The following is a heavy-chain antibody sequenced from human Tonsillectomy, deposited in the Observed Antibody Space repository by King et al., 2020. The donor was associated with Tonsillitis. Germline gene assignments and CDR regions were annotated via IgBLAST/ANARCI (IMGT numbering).Heavy chain of an antibody. CDR1: GGTFSSYA. CDR3: ASDKSPVQLGY. V-gene: IGHV1-69*04. CDR2: IIPILGIS. J-gene: IGHJ4*02. D-gene: IGHD1-1*01. Sequence: QLVQSGAEVKKPGSSVKVSCKASGGTFSSYAFSWVRQAPGQGLEWMGRIIPILGISNYAQRFQGRVTITADKTTSTAYMELSSLRSDDAAVYYCASDKSPVQLGYWGQGTLVTVSS.